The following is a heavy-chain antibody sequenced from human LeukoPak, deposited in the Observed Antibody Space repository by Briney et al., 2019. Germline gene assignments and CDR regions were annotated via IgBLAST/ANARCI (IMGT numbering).Heavy chain of an antibody. CDR1: GFSVGGYW. D-gene: IGHD5-12*01. V-gene: IGHV3-74*01. J-gene: IGHJ4*02. Sequence: HPGGSLRLSCAASGFSVGGYWMHWVRHGPGMGLVRVSRINSDGSSISYADSVKGRFSISRDNAKNTLYLQMNSLRAEDTAVYYCTRGASGYGNFDYWGQGTLVTVSS. CDR2: INSDGSSI. CDR3: TRGASGYGNFDY.